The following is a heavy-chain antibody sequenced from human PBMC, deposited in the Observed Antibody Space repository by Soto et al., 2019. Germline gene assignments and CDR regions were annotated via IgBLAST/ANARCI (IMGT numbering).Heavy chain of an antibody. Sequence: QVQLVESGGGVVQPGRSLRLSCAASGFTFSSYAMHWVRQAPGKGLEWVAVISYDGSNKYYADSVKGRFTISRDNSKNTLYLQMNSLRAEDTAVYYCARSPGYCSGGSCFPVFDYYYGMDVWGQGTTVTVSS. CDR1: GFTFSSYA. CDR2: ISYDGSNK. CDR3: ARSPGYCSGGSCFPVFDYYYGMDV. V-gene: IGHV3-30-3*01. J-gene: IGHJ6*02. D-gene: IGHD2-15*01.